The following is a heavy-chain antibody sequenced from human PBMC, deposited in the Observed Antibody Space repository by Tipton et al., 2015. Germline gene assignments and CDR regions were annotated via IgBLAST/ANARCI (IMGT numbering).Heavy chain of an antibody. Sequence: TLSLTCTVSGASVSSGPYYWSWIRQPPGKGLQWIGYIQYSGTTNYNPSLNSRVTISVDTSKNQFFLRMTPVTAADTAVYYCACQDYDSLTRDYQTVDYWGQGTLVTVSS. CDR3: ACQDYDSLTRDYQTVDY. D-gene: IGHD3-9*01. V-gene: IGHV4-61*01. CDR2: IQYSGTT. J-gene: IGHJ4*02. CDR1: GASVSSGPYY.